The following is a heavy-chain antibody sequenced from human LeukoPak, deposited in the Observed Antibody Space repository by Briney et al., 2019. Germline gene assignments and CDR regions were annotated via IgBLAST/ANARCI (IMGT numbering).Heavy chain of an antibody. Sequence: ASVKVSCKASGYTFTSYGISRVRQAPGQGLEWMGWISAYNGNTNYAQKLQGRVTMTTDTSTSTAYMELRSLRSDDTAVYYCARDSGSYFGHLVDYWGQGTLVTVSS. J-gene: IGHJ4*02. CDR2: ISAYNGNT. V-gene: IGHV1-18*01. D-gene: IGHD1-26*01. CDR3: ARDSGSYFGHLVDY. CDR1: GYTFTSYG.